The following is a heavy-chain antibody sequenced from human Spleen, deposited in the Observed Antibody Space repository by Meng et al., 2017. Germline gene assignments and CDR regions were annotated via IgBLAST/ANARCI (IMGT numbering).Heavy chain of an antibody. V-gene: IGHV3-21*01. Sequence: GESLKISCVASGFTFSSYSMNWVRQAPGKGLEWVSSISSSSSYIYYADSVKGRFTISRDNAKNSLYLQMNSLRAEDTAVYYCARVSGKDSSGYYLTYYYGMDVWGQGTTVTVSS. J-gene: IGHJ6*02. CDR2: ISSSSSYI. CDR3: ARVSGKDSSGYYLTYYYGMDV. D-gene: IGHD3-22*01. CDR1: GFTFSSYS.